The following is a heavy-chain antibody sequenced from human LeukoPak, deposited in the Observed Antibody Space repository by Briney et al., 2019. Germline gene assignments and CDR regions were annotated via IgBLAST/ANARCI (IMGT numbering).Heavy chain of an antibody. D-gene: IGHD2-15*01. V-gene: IGHV4-4*02. CDR2: IYHSGST. J-gene: IGHJ4*02. CDR1: GGSISSSNW. CDR3: ARSKSRGLPRRDYFDY. Sequence: PSETLSLTCAVSGGSISSSNWWSWVRQPPGKGLEWIGEIYHSGSTNYNPSLKSRVTVSLDTSKNQFSLKLNSVTAADTAVYYCARSKSRGLPRRDYFDYWGQGTLVTVSS.